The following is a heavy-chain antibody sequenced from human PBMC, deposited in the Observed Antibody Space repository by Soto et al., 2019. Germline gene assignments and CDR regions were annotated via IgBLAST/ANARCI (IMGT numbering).Heavy chain of an antibody. CDR1: GFAFSSSS. D-gene: IGHD3-16*01. CDR2: ISSNGAAT. J-gene: IGHJ4*02. CDR3: ARVRRGLFGGFAY. V-gene: IGHV3-64*01. Sequence: EVQLVESGGGLVQPGGSLKLSCAAAGFAFSSSSMHWVRQAPGKGLEYVATISSNGAATLYANSVKGRFTISRDNSKNTVYLQVGSLSAEDVAVYYCARVRRGLFGGFAYWGQGILVTVSS.